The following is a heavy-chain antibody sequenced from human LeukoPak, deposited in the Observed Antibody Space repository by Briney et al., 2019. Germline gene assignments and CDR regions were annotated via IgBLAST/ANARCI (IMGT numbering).Heavy chain of an antibody. CDR2: IIPIFGTA. J-gene: IGHJ4*02. Sequence: GSSVKVSCKASGGTFSSYAISWVRQAPGQGLEWMGGIIPIFGTANYAQKFQGRVTITSDESTSTAYMELSSLRSEDTAVYYCAREHPVGYCSGCSCYGYWGQGTLVTVSS. CDR1: GGTFSSYA. D-gene: IGHD2-15*01. CDR3: AREHPVGYCSGCSCYGY. V-gene: IGHV1-69*01.